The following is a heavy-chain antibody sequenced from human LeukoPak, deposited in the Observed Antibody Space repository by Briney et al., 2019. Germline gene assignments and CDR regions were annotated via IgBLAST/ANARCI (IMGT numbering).Heavy chain of an antibody. CDR3: AKDRGGGPTAADY. J-gene: IGHJ4*02. V-gene: IGHV3-23*01. Sequence: GGSLRLSCAASGFTFSSYAMSWVRQAPGKGLEWVSLISGSGGSTYYADSVKGRFTISRDNSKNTLYLQMNSLRAEDTAVYYCAKDRGGGPTAADYWGQGTLVTVSS. D-gene: IGHD3-10*01. CDR2: ISGSGGST. CDR1: GFTFSSYA.